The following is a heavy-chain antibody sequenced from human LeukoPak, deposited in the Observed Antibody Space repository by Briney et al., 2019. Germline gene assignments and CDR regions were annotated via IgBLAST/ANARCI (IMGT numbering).Heavy chain of an antibody. D-gene: IGHD2-2*01. CDR2: INPNSGGT. Sequence: RGASVKVSCKASGYTFTGYYMHWVRQAPGQGLEWMGRINPNSGGTNYAQKFQGRVTMTRDTSTSTAYMELRSLRSDDTAVYYCARDDESYQLLSGGWFDPWGQGTLVTVSS. J-gene: IGHJ5*02. CDR3: ARDDESYQLLSGGWFDP. CDR1: GYTFTGYY. V-gene: IGHV1-2*06.